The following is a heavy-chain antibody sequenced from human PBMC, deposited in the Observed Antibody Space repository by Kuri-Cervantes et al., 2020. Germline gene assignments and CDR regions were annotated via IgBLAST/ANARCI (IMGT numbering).Heavy chain of an antibody. D-gene: IGHD3-10*01. V-gene: IGHV3-43*01. J-gene: IGHJ5*02. CDR2: ISWDGGST. Sequence: GESLKISCAASGFTFDDYTMHWVRQAPGKGLEWVSLISWDGGSTYYADSVKGRFTISRDNSKNTLYLQMNSLRAEDTAVYYCAKDLLHHYYYGSGAYNWFDPWGQGTLVTVSS. CDR3: AKDLLHHYYYGSGAYNWFDP. CDR1: GFTFDDYT.